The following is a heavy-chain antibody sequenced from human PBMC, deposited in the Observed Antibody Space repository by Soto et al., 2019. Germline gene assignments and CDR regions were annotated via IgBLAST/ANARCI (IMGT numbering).Heavy chain of an antibody. CDR1: GGSISSGGYY. V-gene: IGHV4-31*03. CDR2: IHYSGST. D-gene: IGHD2-15*01. CDR3: ARTPDP. Sequence: QVQLQESGPGLVKPSQTLSLACTVSGGSISSGGYYWSWIRQHPGKGLEWIGYIHYSGSTYYNPSLTSRATLSVDTSKNQSSRKLSSVTAADTAVYDCARTPDPGGQGTRVTVSS. J-gene: IGHJ5*02.